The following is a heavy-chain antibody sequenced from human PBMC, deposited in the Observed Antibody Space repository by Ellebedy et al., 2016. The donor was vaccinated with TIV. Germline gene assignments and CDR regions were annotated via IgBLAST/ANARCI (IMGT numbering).Heavy chain of an antibody. J-gene: IGHJ4*02. CDR2: VSGSGVST. D-gene: IGHD6-19*01. Sequence: GGSLRLSXAASAFTFSSNAMNWVRQAPGKGLEWVSVVSGSGVSTYYADSVKGRFTISRDNSKNTLYLQMNSLRAEDTAVYYCASRPGIAVAGPGDYWGQGTLVTVS. CDR1: AFTFSSNA. V-gene: IGHV3-23*01. CDR3: ASRPGIAVAGPGDY.